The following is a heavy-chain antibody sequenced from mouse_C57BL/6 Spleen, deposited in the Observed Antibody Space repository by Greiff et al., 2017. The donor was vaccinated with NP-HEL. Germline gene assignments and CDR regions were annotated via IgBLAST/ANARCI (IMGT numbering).Heavy chain of an antibody. J-gene: IGHJ4*01. CDR1: GYAFSSSW. CDR2: IYPGDGDT. V-gene: IGHV1-82*01. CDR3: ARLDDYDAMDY. Sequence: VQLQESGPELVKPGASVKISCKASGYAFSSSWMNWVKQRPGKGLEWIGRIYPGDGDTNYNGKFKGKATLTADKSSSTAYMQLSSLTSEDSAVYFCARLDDYDAMDYWGQGTSVTVSS.